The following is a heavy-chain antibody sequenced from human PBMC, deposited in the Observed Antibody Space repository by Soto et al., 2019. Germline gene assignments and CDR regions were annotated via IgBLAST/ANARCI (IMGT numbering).Heavy chain of an antibody. V-gene: IGHV3-23*01. J-gene: IGHJ4*02. CDR1: GFTFSSYG. Sequence: GGSLRLSCAASGFTFSSYGMSWVHQAPGKGLERVSFISGSGGSTYYADSVKGRFTISRDNSRNTLYLQMNSLRAEDTAAYYCAKEGDIVVVPAAWDYWGQGTLVTVSS. CDR3: AKEGDIVVVPAAWDY. D-gene: IGHD2-2*01. CDR2: ISGSGGST.